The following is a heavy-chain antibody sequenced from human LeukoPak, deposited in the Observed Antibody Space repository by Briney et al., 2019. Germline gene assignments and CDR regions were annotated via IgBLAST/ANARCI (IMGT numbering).Heavy chain of an antibody. Sequence: GGSLRLSCAASGFTFSTYTMAWVRQAPGGGLEWVSGIGGDGGGGTYYADSVKGRFAISRDNSKSTLYLQMNSLRAEDTAVYYCAKSIPEVGVLFDYWGQGTLVTVSS. D-gene: IGHD1-26*01. J-gene: IGHJ4*02. CDR1: GFTFSTYT. CDR2: IGGDGGGGT. CDR3: AKSIPEVGVLFDY. V-gene: IGHV3-23*01.